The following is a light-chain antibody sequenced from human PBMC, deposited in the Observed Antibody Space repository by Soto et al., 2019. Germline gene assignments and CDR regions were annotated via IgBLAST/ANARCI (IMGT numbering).Light chain of an antibody. CDR1: TGAVTSGHY. CDR3: LLSSSNSRRV. Sequence: QAVVTQEPSLTVSPGGTVTLTCGSSTGAVTSGHYPYWFQQKPGQAPRTLIFETSNKHSWTPARFSGSLLGGKAALTLSGAQPEDEAEYYCLLSSSNSRRVFGGGTKLTVL. V-gene: IGLV7-46*01. J-gene: IGLJ3*02. CDR2: ETS.